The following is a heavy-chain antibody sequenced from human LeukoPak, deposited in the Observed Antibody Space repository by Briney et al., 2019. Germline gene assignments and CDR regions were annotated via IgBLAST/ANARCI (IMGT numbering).Heavy chain of an antibody. CDR1: GFTFDDYA. Sequence: GGSLRLSCAASGFTFDDYAMHWVRQAPGKGLEWVSGISWNSGSIGYADSVKGRFTISRDNAKNTLYLQMNSLRAEDTAVYYCARDPPYYDFWSGYPSLLYGMDVWGQGTTVTVSS. J-gene: IGHJ6*02. CDR3: ARDPPYYDFWSGYPSLLYGMDV. D-gene: IGHD3-3*01. CDR2: ISWNSGSI. V-gene: IGHV3-9*01.